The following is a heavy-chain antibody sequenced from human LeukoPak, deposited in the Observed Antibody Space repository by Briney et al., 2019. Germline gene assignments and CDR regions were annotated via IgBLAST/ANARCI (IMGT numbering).Heavy chain of an antibody. CDR3: ARCRDGYNGVFDY. CDR1: GGSISSSTW. V-gene: IGHV4-4*02. J-gene: IGHJ4*02. CDR2: VFHSGST. D-gene: IGHD5-24*01. Sequence: SETLSLTCAVSGGSISSSTWWPWVRLPPGKGLEWIGEVFHSGSTNLNPSLKSRLTLSVDESKHEFSLKLTSMTAADTAVYYCARCRDGYNGVFDYWGQGTLVTVSS.